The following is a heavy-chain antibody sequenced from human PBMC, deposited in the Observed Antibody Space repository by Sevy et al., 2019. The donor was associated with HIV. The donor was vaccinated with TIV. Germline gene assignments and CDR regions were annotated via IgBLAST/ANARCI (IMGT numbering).Heavy chain of an antibody. CDR1: GTSISGYY. V-gene: IGHV4-59*01. Sequence: SDTLSLTCTVSGTSISGYYWSWIRQPPGKGLEWIGYIYYSGRSDYNPSLKSRVTISEDTSKNQFSLKLSSVTAADTAVYYCARAYSNYYYAIDVWGQGTTVTVSS. J-gene: IGHJ6*02. D-gene: IGHD4-4*01. CDR3: ARAYSNYYYAIDV. CDR2: IYYSGRS.